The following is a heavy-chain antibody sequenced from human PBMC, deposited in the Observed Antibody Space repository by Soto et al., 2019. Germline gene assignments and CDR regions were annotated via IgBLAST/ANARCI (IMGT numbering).Heavy chain of an antibody. Sequence: GGSLRLSCAASGFTLSSYWMHWVRQAPGKGLEWVSRINRDGSSTSYADSVKGRFTISRDSAKNTLYLQMNSLRAEDTAVYYCARYPAPICWFDYWGQGTLVTVSS. CDR2: INRDGSST. CDR1: GFTLSSYW. V-gene: IGHV3-74*01. D-gene: IGHD3-3*02. CDR3: ARYPAPICWFDY. J-gene: IGHJ5*01.